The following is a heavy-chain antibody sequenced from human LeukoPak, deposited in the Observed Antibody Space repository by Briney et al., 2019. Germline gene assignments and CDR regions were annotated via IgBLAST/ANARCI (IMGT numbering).Heavy chain of an antibody. J-gene: IGHJ4*02. CDR1: GGSISSGDYY. CDR2: IYYSGST. CDR3: ARDRDSYGYSALGY. D-gene: IGHD5-18*01. Sequence: SQTLSLTCTVSGGSISSGDYYWSWIRQPPGKGLEWIGYIYYSGSTYYNPSLKSRVTISVDTSKNQFSLKLSSVTAADTAVYYCARDRDSYGYSALGYWGQGTLVTVSS. V-gene: IGHV4-30-4*08.